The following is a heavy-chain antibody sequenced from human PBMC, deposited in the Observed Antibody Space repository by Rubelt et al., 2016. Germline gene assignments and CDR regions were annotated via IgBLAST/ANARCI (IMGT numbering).Heavy chain of an antibody. V-gene: IGHV1-2*02. CDR1: GYTFTGYY. CDR3: ACKPALYY. J-gene: IGHJ4*02. Sequence: QVQLVQSGAEVKKPGASVKVSCKASGYTFTGYYLHWVRQAPGQGLEWMGWINPNSGGTNYEAKFQGRVTMARETSISTADMELGRLGSDDTAVYYCACKPALYYWGQGTLVTVSS. CDR2: INPNSGGT. D-gene: IGHD2-2*01.